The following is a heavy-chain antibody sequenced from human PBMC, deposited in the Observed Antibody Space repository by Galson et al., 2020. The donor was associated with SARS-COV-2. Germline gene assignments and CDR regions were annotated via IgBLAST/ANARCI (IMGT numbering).Heavy chain of an antibody. Sequence: ASETLSLTCTVSGGSMSPYYWSWIRQPPGKGLEWIGYIYYSGNTNYYPSLRSRVTISVDTSKKQFSLQLNSVTAADTAMYYCARVLSAGAFDIWGKGKTVTVSS. D-gene: IGHD6-19*01. CDR3: ARVLSAGAFDI. J-gene: IGHJ3*02. V-gene: IGHV4-59*01. CDR2: IYYSGNT. CDR1: GGSMSPYY.